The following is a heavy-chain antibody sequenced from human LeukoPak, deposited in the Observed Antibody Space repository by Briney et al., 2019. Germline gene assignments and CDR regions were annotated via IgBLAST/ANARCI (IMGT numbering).Heavy chain of an antibody. Sequence: AGGSLRLSCAASGFTFSDHYMDWVRQAPGKGLEWVGRTRNRANSYTTEYAASVKGRFTISRDDSKRSLYLQMNSLKADDTAVYYCTRVAGREGYTFNYGGQGTLVTVSS. CDR1: GFTFSDHY. V-gene: IGHV3-72*01. D-gene: IGHD5-24*01. CDR3: TRVAGREGYTFNY. CDR2: TRNRANSYTT. J-gene: IGHJ4*02.